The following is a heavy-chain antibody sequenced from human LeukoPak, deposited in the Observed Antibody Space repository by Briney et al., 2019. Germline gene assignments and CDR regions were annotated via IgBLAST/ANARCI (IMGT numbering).Heavy chain of an antibody. CDR1: GYTFTSYD. CDR2: MNPNSGNT. Sequence: ASVKVSCKASGYTFTSYDVNWVRQATGQGLEWMGWMNPNSGNTGYAQKFQGRVTMTRNTSISAAYMELSSLRSEDTAVYYCARGRRLTGYYDFDYWGQGTQVTVSS. D-gene: IGHD3-9*01. V-gene: IGHV1-8*01. J-gene: IGHJ4*02. CDR3: ARGRRLTGYYDFDY.